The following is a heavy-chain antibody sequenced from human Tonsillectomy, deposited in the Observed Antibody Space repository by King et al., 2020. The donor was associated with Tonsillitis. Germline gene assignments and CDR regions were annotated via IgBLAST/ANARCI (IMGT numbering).Heavy chain of an antibody. CDR3: ARSGIAAAGTPFDY. D-gene: IGHD6-13*01. J-gene: IGHJ4*02. Sequence: VQLVESGGGLIQPGGSLRLSCAASGFTVSSNYMSWVRQAPGKGLEWVSVIYSGGSTYYADSVKGRFTISRDNSKNTLYLQMNSLRAEDTALYYCARSGIAAAGTPFDYWGQGTLVTVSS. CDR1: GFTVSSNY. V-gene: IGHV3-53*01. CDR2: IYSGGST.